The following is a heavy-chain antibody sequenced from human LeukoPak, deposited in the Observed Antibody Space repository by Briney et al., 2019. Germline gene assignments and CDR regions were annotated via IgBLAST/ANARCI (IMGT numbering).Heavy chain of an antibody. J-gene: IGHJ4*02. CDR2: MSFDGSNK. Sequence: GGSLRLSCGASGFMFSSFSMHWVRQTPAKGLEWVAFMSFDGSNKYYADSVKGRFTVSSDNSQNTLYLQMNSLRTEDTALYYCARDSWDILTGYYSHYLDYWGRGTLVTVSS. CDR1: GFMFSSFS. D-gene: IGHD3-9*01. V-gene: IGHV3-30*04. CDR3: ARDSWDILTGYYSHYLDY.